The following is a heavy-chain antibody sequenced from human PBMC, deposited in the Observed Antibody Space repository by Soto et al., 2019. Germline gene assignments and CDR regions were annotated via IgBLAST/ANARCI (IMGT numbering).Heavy chain of an antibody. CDR2: ISGYTDNR. CDR1: GYTFSKYG. CDR3: VRDGHNSGGYFLH. V-gene: IGHV1-18*01. J-gene: IGHJ4*02. Sequence: QIQLVQSGGEVKKPGASVKVSCKASGYTFSKYGISWVRQAPGQGLEWMGWISGYTDNRNYAQKVQDRLTLTTDPSTSTAYMELGSLRSDDSAMYFCVRDGHNSGGYFLHWGQGNLVTVSS. D-gene: IGHD6-25*01.